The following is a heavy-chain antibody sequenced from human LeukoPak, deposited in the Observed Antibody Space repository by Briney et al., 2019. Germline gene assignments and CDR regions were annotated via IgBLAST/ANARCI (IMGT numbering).Heavy chain of an antibody. Sequence: GESLKISCKGAAYGFTSYWIGWVRQMPGKGLEWMGIIYPGDSDTRYSPSFQGQVTISADKSISTAYLQWSSLKASDTAMYYCARSITMIADYWGQGTLVTVSS. D-gene: IGHD3-22*01. CDR1: AYGFTSYW. V-gene: IGHV5-51*01. J-gene: IGHJ4*02. CDR2: IYPGDSDT. CDR3: ARSITMIADY.